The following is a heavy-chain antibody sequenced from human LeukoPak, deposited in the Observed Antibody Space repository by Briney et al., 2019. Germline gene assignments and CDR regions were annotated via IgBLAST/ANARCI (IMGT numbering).Heavy chain of an antibody. Sequence: PSETLSLTCTVSGGSISSYYWSWIRQPPGKGLEWIGYIYYSGSTNYNPSLKSRVTISVDTSKNQFSLKLSSVTAADTAVYYCARGSYSSGYPLQDYWGQGTLVTVSS. V-gene: IGHV4-59*01. CDR3: ARGSYSSGYPLQDY. J-gene: IGHJ4*02. CDR1: GGSISSYY. D-gene: IGHD3-22*01. CDR2: IYYSGST.